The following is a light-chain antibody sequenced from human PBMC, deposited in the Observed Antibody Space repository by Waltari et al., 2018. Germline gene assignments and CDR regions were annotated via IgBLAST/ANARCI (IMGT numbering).Light chain of an antibody. Sequence: EIVLTQSPATLTLSPGQRATLSCRSSHSVREYLAWYQQRPGQAPRLLIYDASNSATGVPGRFSGTGYETDFTLTINNLGPEDFAVYYFQQRISWPLTFGGGSKVEIE. CDR3: QQRISWPLT. V-gene: IGKV3-11*01. CDR1: HSVREY. CDR2: DAS. J-gene: IGKJ4*01.